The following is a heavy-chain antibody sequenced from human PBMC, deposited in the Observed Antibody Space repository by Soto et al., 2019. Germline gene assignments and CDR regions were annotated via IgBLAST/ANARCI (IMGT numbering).Heavy chain of an antibody. D-gene: IGHD2-21*01. V-gene: IGHV1-18*01. CDR1: GSTFINFG. CDR2: ISASNGNT. J-gene: IGHJ4*02. CDR3: AGVPGFPDCVYGPGPVD. Sequence: QVQLVQSGPEVKKPGASVRVSCKASGSTFINFGFSWVRQAPGQGLAWLGWISASNGNTYYAQKFQGRITLTTHTPTTPAYKELRNLTSDDTAGQFCAGVPGFPDCVYGPGPVDWGQGTLVTVSS.